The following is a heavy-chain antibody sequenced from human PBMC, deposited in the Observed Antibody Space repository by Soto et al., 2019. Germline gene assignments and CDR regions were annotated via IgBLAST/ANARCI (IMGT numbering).Heavy chain of an antibody. CDR1: GYTFTSYY. Sequence: QVQLVQSGAEVKKPGASVKVSCKASGYTFTSYYMHWVRQAPGQGLEWMGIINPSGGSTSYAQKFQGRVTMTRDTSTSTVYMELSSLRSEDTAVYYCARDVYGDYMGGWFDPWGQGTLVTVSS. CDR2: INPSGGST. J-gene: IGHJ5*02. D-gene: IGHD4-17*01. CDR3: ARDVYGDYMGGWFDP. V-gene: IGHV1-46*01.